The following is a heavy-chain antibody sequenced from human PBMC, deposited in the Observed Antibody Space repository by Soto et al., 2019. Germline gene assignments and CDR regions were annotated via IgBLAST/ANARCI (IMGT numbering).Heavy chain of an antibody. Sequence: LRLSCVASVFTVSSNYMSWVRQAPGKGLEWVSVIYSGGSTYYADSVRGRFTISRDNSKNTLYLQMKSLRAEDTAVYYCARDPPATRHGMDVWGQGTTVTVSS. J-gene: IGHJ6*02. CDR3: ARDPPATRHGMDV. CDR1: VFTVSSNY. CDR2: IYSGGST. V-gene: IGHV3-53*01.